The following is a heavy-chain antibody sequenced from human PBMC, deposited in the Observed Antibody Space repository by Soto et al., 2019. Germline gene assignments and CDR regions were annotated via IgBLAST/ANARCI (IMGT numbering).Heavy chain of an antibody. J-gene: IGHJ3*02. CDR2: MNPNSGNT. Sequence: ASVKVSCKASGYTFTSYDINWVRQATGQGLEWMGWMNPNSGNTGYAQKFQGRVTMTRNTSISTAYMELSSLRSEDTALYYCARGGIAAQVNAFDIWGQGTMVTVSS. V-gene: IGHV1-8*01. CDR1: GYTFTSYD. CDR3: ARGGIAAQVNAFDI. D-gene: IGHD6-13*01.